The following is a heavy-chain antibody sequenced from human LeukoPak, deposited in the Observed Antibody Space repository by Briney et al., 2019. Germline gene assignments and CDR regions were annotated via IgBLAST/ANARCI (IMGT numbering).Heavy chain of an antibody. J-gene: IGHJ4*02. CDR1: GFTFSNAW. D-gene: IGHD3-22*01. Sequence: GGSLRLSRAASGFTFSNAWMSWVRQAPGKGLEWVGRTKSKTDGGTTDYAAPVKGRFTISRDDSKNTLYLQMNSLKTEDTAVYYCTVVVIIGGQGTLVTVSS. CDR2: TKSKTDGGTT. V-gene: IGHV3-15*01. CDR3: TVVVII.